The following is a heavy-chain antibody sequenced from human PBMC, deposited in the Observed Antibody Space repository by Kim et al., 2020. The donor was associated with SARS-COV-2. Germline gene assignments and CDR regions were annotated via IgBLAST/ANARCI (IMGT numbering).Heavy chain of an antibody. CDR2: ISWNSGSI. CDR3: AKAPYSSSSNPYFDY. Sequence: GGSLRLSCAASGFTFGDYAMHWVRQAPGKGLEWVSGISWNSGSIGYADSVKGRFTISRDNAKNSLYLQMNSLRAEDTALYYCAKAPYSSSSNPYFDYWGQGTLVTVSS. J-gene: IGHJ4*02. CDR1: GFTFGDYA. D-gene: IGHD6-6*01. V-gene: IGHV3-9*01.